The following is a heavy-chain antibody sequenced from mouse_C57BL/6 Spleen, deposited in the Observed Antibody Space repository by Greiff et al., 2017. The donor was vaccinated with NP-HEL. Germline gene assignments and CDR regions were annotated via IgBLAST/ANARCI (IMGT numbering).Heavy chain of an antibody. Sequence: VQLQQPGTELVKPGASVKLSCKASGYTFTSYWMHWVKQRPGQGLEWIGNINPSNGGTNYNEKFKSKATLAVDKSSSTAYMQLSSLTSEDSAVYYCAKGGRYDYPFAYWGQGTLVTVSA. D-gene: IGHD2-4*01. J-gene: IGHJ3*01. CDR3: AKGGRYDYPFAY. CDR2: INPSNGGT. V-gene: IGHV1-53*01. CDR1: GYTFTSYW.